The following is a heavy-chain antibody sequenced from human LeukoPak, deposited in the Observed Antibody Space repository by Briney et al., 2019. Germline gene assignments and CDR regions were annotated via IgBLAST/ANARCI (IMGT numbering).Heavy chain of an antibody. Sequence: PSETLSLSCAVYGGSFSGYYLNWIRQPPGKGLEWIGEINRGGSTNYNPSLKCRITISVDTSKNQFSLKLTSVTAADTAVYYCARNYNYGRYFFDSWGQGILVTVSS. V-gene: IGHV4-34*01. CDR1: GGSFSGYY. D-gene: IGHD3-10*01. J-gene: IGHJ4*02. CDR2: INRGGST. CDR3: ARNYNYGRYFFDS.